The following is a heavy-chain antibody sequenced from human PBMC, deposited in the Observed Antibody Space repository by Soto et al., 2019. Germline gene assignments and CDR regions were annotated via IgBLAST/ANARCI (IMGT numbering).Heavy chain of an antibody. Sequence: QVQLVQSGAEVRDPGASVKVSCKASGYSFTSLDINWVRQTAGQGLEWMGWMQPSTGRTGYAQKFQGRVTMTRDTSINTAYMELPTLTSDDTAFYYCARGVSSGVDYWGQGTLVTVSS. V-gene: IGHV1-8*01. D-gene: IGHD3-10*01. CDR2: MQPSTGRT. J-gene: IGHJ4*02. CDR1: GYSFTSLD. CDR3: ARGVSSGVDY.